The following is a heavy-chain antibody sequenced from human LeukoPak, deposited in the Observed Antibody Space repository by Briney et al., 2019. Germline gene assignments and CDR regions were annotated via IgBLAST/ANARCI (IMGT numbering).Heavy chain of an antibody. CDR2: IGDNGGDT. CDR1: GFTFNNYA. D-gene: IGHD1-1*01. J-gene: IGHJ4*02. V-gene: IGHV3-23*01. CDR3: GRDWKLDY. Sequence: GGSLKLSCAASGFTFNNYAMSWVRQAPGKGLEWVSAIGDNGGDTKYAVSVKGRFTISRDNSRSALYLQMNTLRVEDTAIYYCGRDWKLDYWGQGTLVTVSS.